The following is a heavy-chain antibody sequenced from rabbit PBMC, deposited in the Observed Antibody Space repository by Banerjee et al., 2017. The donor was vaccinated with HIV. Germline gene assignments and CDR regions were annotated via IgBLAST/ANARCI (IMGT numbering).Heavy chain of an antibody. Sequence: QEQLVESGGGLVQPEGSLTLTCTASGSTLSRYYICWVRQAPGKGLEWIGCINTSSGNTVYASWAKGRFTISKTSSTTVTLQMTSLTAADTATYFCARGSDYLTRLDLWGQGTLVTVS. CDR3: ARGSDYLTRLDL. V-gene: IGHV1S45*01. CDR2: INTSSGNT. CDR1: GSTLSRYY. D-gene: IGHD1-1*01. J-gene: IGHJ3*01.